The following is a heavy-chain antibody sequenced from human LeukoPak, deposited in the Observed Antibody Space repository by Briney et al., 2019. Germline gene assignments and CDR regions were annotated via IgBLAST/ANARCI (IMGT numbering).Heavy chain of an antibody. CDR2: IYSGGNT. D-gene: IGHD4-17*01. CDR1: GFTFSRNS. V-gene: IGHV3-53*01. J-gene: IGHJ4*02. Sequence: GGSLRLSCAASGFTFSRNSMNWVRQAPGKGLEWVSFIYSGGNTHYSDSVKGRFTISRDNSKNTLYLQMNSLRADDTAVYYCARRAGEYSHPYDYWGQGTLVTVSS. CDR3: ARRAGEYSHPYDY.